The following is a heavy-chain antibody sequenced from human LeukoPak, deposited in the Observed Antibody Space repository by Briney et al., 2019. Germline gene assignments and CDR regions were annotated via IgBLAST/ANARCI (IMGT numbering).Heavy chain of an antibody. CDR3: ANLHRDSDGYYYVDN. J-gene: IGHJ4*02. CDR2: IYTSGST. D-gene: IGHD3-22*01. Sequence: SETLSLTCTVSGGSISNYYWSWIRQPAGKGLEWIGRIYTSGSTKYNPSLKSRVTMSLDKSKNQFSLKLSSVIAADTAVYYCANLHRDSDGYYYVDNWGQGTLVTVSS. V-gene: IGHV4-4*07. CDR1: GGSISNYY.